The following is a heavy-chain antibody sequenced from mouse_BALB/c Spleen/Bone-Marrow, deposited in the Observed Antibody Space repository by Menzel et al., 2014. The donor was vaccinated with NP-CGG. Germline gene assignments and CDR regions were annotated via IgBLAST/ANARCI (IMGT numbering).Heavy chain of an antibody. CDR3: ANWGYYAMDY. J-gene: IGHJ4*01. V-gene: IGHV1-15*01. CDR2: LDPETGGT. D-gene: IGHD4-1*01. CDR1: GYTFTDYE. Sequence: VQLQQSGAELVRPGASVTLFCKASGYTFTDYEMHWVKQTPVHGLEWIGTLDPETGGTAYNQKFKDMATLTADKSSTTAYMELRSLTSEDSAVYYCANWGYYAMDYWGQGISVTVSS.